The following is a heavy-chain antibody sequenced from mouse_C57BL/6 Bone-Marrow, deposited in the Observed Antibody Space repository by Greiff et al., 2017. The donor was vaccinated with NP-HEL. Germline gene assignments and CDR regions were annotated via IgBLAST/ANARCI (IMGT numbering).Heavy chain of an antibody. CDR3: ARDSNPYYAMDY. CDR1: GYTFTSYW. CDR2: IDPSDSYT. Sequence: VQLQQPGAELVMPGASVKLSCKASGYTFTSYWMHWVKQRPGQGLEWIGEIDPSDSYTNYNQKFKGKSTLTVDKSSSTAYMQLSSLTSEDSAFYYCARDSNPYYAMDYWGQGTSVTVSS. D-gene: IGHD2-5*01. J-gene: IGHJ4*01. V-gene: IGHV1-69*01.